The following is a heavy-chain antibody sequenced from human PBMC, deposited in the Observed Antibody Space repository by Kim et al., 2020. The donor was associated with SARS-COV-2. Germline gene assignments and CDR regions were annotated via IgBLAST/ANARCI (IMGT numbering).Heavy chain of an antibody. D-gene: IGHD3-22*01. Sequence: FQRRVTITADESTRTAYMELSSLRSEDTAVYYCARDLGSGYDSSGYSFDYWGQGTLVTVSS. J-gene: IGHJ4*02. CDR3: ARDLGSGYDSSGYSFDY. V-gene: IGHV1-69*01.